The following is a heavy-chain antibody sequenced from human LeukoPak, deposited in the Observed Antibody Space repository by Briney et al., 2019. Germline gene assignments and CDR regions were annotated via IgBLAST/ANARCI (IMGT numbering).Heavy chain of an antibody. Sequence: PGGSLRLSCAASGFTLSRYTMNWVRQAPGKGLEWVSSISYRSHYIHYADSMKGRFTISRDNAKNSLYLQMNSLRAEDTAVYYCARDRTYYDSSGYYYFSRSDAFDIWGQGTMVTVSS. CDR2: ISYRSHYI. V-gene: IGHV3-21*06. D-gene: IGHD3-22*01. CDR3: ARDRTYYDSSGYYYFSRSDAFDI. CDR1: GFTLSRYT. J-gene: IGHJ3*02.